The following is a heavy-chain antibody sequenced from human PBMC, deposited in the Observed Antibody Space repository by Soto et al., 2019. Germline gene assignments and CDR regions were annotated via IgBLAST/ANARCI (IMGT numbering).Heavy chain of an antibody. CDR1: GGSISSSSYY. CDR2: IYYRGST. J-gene: IGHJ4*02. CDR3: AALPWADGY. V-gene: IGHV4-39*01. D-gene: IGHD1-26*01. Sequence: QLQLQESGPGLVKPSETLSLNCTVSGGSISSSSYYWGWIRQPRGKGLEWIGSIYYRGSTYYNPSLKSRVTIAVDTSKNQFSLTLSSVTAADTAVYYCAALPWADGYWGQGTLVPVSS.